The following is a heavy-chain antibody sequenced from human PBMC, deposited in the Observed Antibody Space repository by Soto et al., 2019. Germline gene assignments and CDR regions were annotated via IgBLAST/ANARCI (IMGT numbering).Heavy chain of an antibody. CDR1: GDSISSSY. D-gene: IGHD4-17*01. CDR2: IYYSGST. CDR3: ARETYGDYVGYFDP. V-gene: IGHV4-59*12. J-gene: IGHJ5*02. Sequence: SETLSLTCTVSGDSISSSYWSWIRQSPGKGLEWIGYIYYSGSTNYNPSLKSRVTISVDTSKNQFSLKVRSVTAADTAVYYCARETYGDYVGYFDPWGQGIQVTVSS.